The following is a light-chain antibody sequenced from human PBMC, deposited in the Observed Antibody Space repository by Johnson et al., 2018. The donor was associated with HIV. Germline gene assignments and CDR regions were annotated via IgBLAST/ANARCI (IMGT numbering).Light chain of an antibody. J-gene: IGLJ1*01. CDR1: SSNIGRNY. CDR2: DNN. V-gene: IGLV1-51*01. CDR3: GTWDTSLSVYV. Sequence: QSVLTQPPSVSAAPGQKVTISCSGSSSNIGRNYVSWYQQLPGTAPKLLIYDNNKRPSGIPDRFSGSKSGTSVTLAITGLQTGDEADYYCGTWDTSLSVYVFGTWTKVTVL.